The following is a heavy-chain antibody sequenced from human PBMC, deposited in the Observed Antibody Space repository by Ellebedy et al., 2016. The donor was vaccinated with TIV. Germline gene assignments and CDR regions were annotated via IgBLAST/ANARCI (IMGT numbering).Heavy chain of an antibody. CDR3: ARGAPVTIEWLRFGFDP. CDR1: GFTLSSYA. D-gene: IGHD5-12*01. V-gene: IGHV3-30*15. CDR2: ISYDGSNK. Sequence: PGGSLRLSCQASGFTLSSYAMHWVRQAPGKGLEWVAVISYDGSNKYYADSVKGRFTISRDNSKNTLYLQMGSLRAEDMAVYYCARGAPVTIEWLRFGFDPWGQGTLVTVSS. J-gene: IGHJ5*02.